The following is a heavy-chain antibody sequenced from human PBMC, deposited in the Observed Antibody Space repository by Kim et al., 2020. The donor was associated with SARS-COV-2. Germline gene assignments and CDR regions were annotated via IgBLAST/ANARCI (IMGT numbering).Heavy chain of an antibody. D-gene: IGHD3-9*01. J-gene: IGHJ5*02. V-gene: IGHV4-31*03. CDR1: GGSISSGGYY. Sequence: SETLSLTCTVSGGSISSGGYYWSWIRQHPGKGLEWIGYIYYSGSTYYNPSLKSRVTISVDTSKNQFSLKLSSVTAADTAVYYCARDCHDILTGYYTSEWFDPWGQGTLVTVSS. CDR2: IYYSGST. CDR3: ARDCHDILTGYYTSEWFDP.